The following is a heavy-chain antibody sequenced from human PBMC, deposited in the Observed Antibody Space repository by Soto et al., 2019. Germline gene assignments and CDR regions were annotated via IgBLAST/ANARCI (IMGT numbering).Heavy chain of an antibody. CDR3: ARVYYDYIWGSYPLVY. CDR1: GFTFSSHW. Sequence: EVQLVESGGGLVQPGGSLRLSCAASGFTFSSHWMSWVRQAPGKGLEGLASIKQDGSEKHYVDSVKGRFTISRDNAKNSLYLQMNSLRVEDTAVYYCARVYYDYIWGSYPLVYWGQGTLVTVSS. D-gene: IGHD3-16*02. V-gene: IGHV3-7*01. J-gene: IGHJ4*02. CDR2: IKQDGSEK.